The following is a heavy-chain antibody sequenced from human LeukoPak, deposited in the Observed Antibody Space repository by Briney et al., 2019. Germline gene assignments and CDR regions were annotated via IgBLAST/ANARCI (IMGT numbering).Heavy chain of an antibody. CDR2: ISYDGNSE. D-gene: IGHD2-2*01. Sequence: PGGSLRLSCAASGFTFSDYGMHWVRQAPGKGLEWVAVISYDGNSEYYADSVKGRFSISRDNSKDTLYLQMNSLRPEDTAVYYCAKGRSTGCYDPWGQGPLVTVSS. CDR1: GFTFSDYG. V-gene: IGHV3-30*18. CDR3: AKGRSTGCYDP. J-gene: IGHJ5*02.